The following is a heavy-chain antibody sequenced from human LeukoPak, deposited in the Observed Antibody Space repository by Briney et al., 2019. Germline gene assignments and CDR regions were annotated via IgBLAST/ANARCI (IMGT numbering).Heavy chain of an antibody. V-gene: IGHV4-61*02. J-gene: IGHJ4*02. CDR3: ARSGPSSSWYSYFDY. Sequence: PSETLSLTCTVSGGSISGGTYYWSWVRQPAGKGLEWIGRIYTSGSTNYNPSLKSRVTISVDKSKNQFSLKLSSVTAADTAVYYCARSGPSSSWYSYFDYWGQGTLVTVSS. D-gene: IGHD6-13*01. CDR2: IYTSGST. CDR1: GGSISGGTYY.